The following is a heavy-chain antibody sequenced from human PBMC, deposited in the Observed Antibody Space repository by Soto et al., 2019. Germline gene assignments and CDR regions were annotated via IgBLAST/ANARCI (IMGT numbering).Heavy chain of an antibody. D-gene: IGHD6-19*01. CDR2: INPNSGGT. CDR3: ASAAVTGTAGLDF. CDR1: GYTFSGFY. J-gene: IGHJ4*02. V-gene: IGHV1-2*02. Sequence: ASGKVSFNASGYTFSGFYMHCLRHAPGQGLEWMGWINPNSGGTKSAEKFQGRVTMTRDTSISTAYMELSRLTSDDTAVYYCASAAVTGTAGLDFWGQGTQVTVS.